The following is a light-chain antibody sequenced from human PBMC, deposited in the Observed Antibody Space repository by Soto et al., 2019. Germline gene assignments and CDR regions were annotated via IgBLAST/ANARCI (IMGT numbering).Light chain of an antibody. Sequence: EVVLTQSPGTLSLSPGERATLSCRASQSFSATFVAWYQQKPGQAPRLLIYDASTRATGIPDRFSGGGSGTEFTLTISSLQSEDFVVYYCQQYNSWPPITFGQGTRLEI. CDR2: DAS. V-gene: IGKV3-15*01. CDR1: QSFSAT. CDR3: QQYNSWPPIT. J-gene: IGKJ5*01.